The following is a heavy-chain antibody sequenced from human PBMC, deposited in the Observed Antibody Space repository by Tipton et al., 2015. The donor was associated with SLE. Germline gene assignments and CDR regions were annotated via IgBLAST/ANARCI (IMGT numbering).Heavy chain of an antibody. V-gene: IGHV1-8*01. CDR2: MNPNSGNT. D-gene: IGHD2-8*01. CDR1: GYNFITYD. Sequence: QSGAEVKKPGASVKVSCKASGYNFITYDINWVRQATGQGLEWMGWMNPNSGNTGYAQKFQGRVTMTRNTSISTAYMELSSLRSEVAAVYYCSRGRVWMVYFCDPGGRGPLVTVSS. J-gene: IGHJ5*02. CDR3: SRGRVWMVYFCDP.